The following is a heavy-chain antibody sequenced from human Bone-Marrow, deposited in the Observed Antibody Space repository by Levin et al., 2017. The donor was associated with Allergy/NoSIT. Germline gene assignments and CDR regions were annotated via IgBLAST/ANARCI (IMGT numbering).Heavy chain of an antibody. CDR3: ATSGRHWGSDDFDI. J-gene: IGHJ3*02. CDR2: ITSGGAT. D-gene: IGHD3-10*01. V-gene: IGHV3-66*01. Sequence: GGSLRLSCAASGITVSEYYMGWVRQAPGKGLEWVSVITSGGATYYVDSVKGRFTISRDSSKNTPDLQMNSLRDEDTAVYLCATSGRHWGSDDFDIWGQGTVVTVSS. CDR1: GITVSEYY.